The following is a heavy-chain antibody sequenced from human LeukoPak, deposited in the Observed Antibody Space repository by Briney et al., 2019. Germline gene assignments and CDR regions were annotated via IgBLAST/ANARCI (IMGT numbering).Heavy chain of an antibody. CDR2: ISSSGSTI. J-gene: IGHJ4*02. D-gene: IGHD2-15*01. V-gene: IGHV3-48*03. CDR1: GFTFSSYE. Sequence: GGSLRLSRAASGFTFSSYEMNWVRQAPGKGLEWVSYISSSGSTIYYADSVKGQFTISRDNAKKSLYPQMNSLRAEDTAVYYCVRDSLYCSGGSCYSWNFDYWGQGTLVTVSS. CDR3: VRDSLYCSGGSCYSWNFDY.